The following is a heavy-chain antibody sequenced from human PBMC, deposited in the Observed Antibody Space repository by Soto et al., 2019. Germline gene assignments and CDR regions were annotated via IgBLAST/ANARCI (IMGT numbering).Heavy chain of an antibody. D-gene: IGHD6-13*01. Sequence: QVQLQESDPGLVKPSGTLSLTCAVSGDSIISTNWWSWVRRPPGKGLEWIGEIYHSGTTNYNPSLKSRVTKSLYKSKSQYSLKLISVTAADTAVYYCAKDRGIGAAGFWGQGALVTVSS. CDR3: AKDRGIGAAGF. V-gene: IGHV4-4*02. J-gene: IGHJ4*02. CDR2: IYHSGTT. CDR1: GDSIISTNW.